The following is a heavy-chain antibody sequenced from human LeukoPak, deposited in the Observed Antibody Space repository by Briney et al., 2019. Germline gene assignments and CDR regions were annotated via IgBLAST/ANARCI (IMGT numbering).Heavy chain of an antibody. Sequence: SVKVSCMASRGTLSRYAISWVRPAPGQGVEWMGGIIPIFGTANNAQKFQGRVTITADESTSTAYMELSSLRSEDTAVYYCASCSSTSCSDAFDIWGQGTMVTVSS. CDR3: ASCSSTSCSDAFDI. CDR2: IIPIFGTA. V-gene: IGHV1-69*01. J-gene: IGHJ3*02. D-gene: IGHD2-2*01. CDR1: RGTLSRYA.